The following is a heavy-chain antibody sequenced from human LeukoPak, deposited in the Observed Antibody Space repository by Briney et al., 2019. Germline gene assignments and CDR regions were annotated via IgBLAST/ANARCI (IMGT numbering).Heavy chain of an antibody. CDR3: ARTYSSSDEFDY. CDR1: GYTFTSYY. Sequence: ASVKVSCKASGYTFTSYYIHWARQAPGQGLEWMGIINPSGGSTTYAQKFQGRVAMTRDTSTSRVYMEVSSLRSEDTAVYYCARTYSSSDEFDYWAREPWSPSPQ. D-gene: IGHD6-13*01. V-gene: IGHV1-46*01. J-gene: IGHJ4*02. CDR2: INPSGGST.